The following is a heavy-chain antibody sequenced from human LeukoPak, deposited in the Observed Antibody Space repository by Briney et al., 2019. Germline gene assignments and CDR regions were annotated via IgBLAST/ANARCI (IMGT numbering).Heavy chain of an antibody. CDR1: GYTFTSYY. CDR2: INPNSGGT. V-gene: IGHV1-2*02. D-gene: IGHD3-3*01. Sequence: ASVKVSCKASGYTFTSYYIHWVRQAPGQGLEWVGWINPNSGGTKYAQKFQGRVTMTRDTSISTAYMDLSRLTSDDTAVYYCASGGYYDPNYFDYWGQGTLVTVSS. CDR3: ASGGYYDPNYFDY. J-gene: IGHJ4*02.